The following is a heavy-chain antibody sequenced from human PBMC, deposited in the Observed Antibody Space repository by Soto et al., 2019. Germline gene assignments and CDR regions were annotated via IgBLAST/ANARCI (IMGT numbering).Heavy chain of an antibody. CDR1: GFTFSSYG. J-gene: IGHJ1*01. CDR2: ISYDGSNK. Sequence: GGSLRLSCADSGFTFSSYGMHWVRQAPGKGLEWVAVISYDGSNKYYADSVKGRSTISRDNSKNTLYLQMNSLRAEVTAVYYCAKDLGTVGAAQHWGQGTLVTVSS. CDR3: AKDLGTVGAAQH. D-gene: IGHD1-26*01. V-gene: IGHV3-30*18.